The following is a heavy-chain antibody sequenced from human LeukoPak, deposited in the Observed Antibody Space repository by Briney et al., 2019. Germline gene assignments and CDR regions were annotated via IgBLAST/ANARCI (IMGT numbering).Heavy chain of an antibody. D-gene: IGHD1-26*01. V-gene: IGHV4-59*08. J-gene: IGHJ4*02. CDR1: GGSINTYY. Sequence: SETLSLTCTLSGGSINTYYSSWVRQPPGKGLEWIGNIYYSGSTKYNPSLRSRVTISLDTPTNQFSLKLSSVTAADTAVYYCAKHTGGIGLDYWGQGTLVTVSS. CDR2: IYYSGST. CDR3: AKHTGGIGLDY.